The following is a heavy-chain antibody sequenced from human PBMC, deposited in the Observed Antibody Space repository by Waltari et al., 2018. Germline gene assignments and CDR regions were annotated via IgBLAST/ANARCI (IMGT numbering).Heavy chain of an antibody. CDR3: ERDMGHARSDY. V-gene: IGHV4-39*07. CDR2: IYYSGST. J-gene: IGHJ4*02. CDR1: NYY. D-gene: IGHD3-10*01. Sequence: NYYWGWIRQPPGKGLEWIGSIYYSGSTYYSLSFKNRVTISIDTSRNQFSLELSSVTAADTAVYYCERDMGHARSDYWGQGTLVTVSS.